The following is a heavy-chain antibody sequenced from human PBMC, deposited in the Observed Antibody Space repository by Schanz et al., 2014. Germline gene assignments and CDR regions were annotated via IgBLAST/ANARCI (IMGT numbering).Heavy chain of an antibody. CDR3: ARGGADSAMAHEY. Sequence: EVQLVESGGGLVKPGGSLRLSCAASGFTFNNFGMNWVRQAPGKGLEWVSRLNFDETYTSYADSVKGRFTISRDNAKNTVYLQMTSLRVEDTAVYYCARGGADSAMAHEYWGRGTLVTVSS. CDR2: LNFDETYT. J-gene: IGHJ4*02. D-gene: IGHD5-18*01. V-gene: IGHV3-74*02. CDR1: GFTFNNFG.